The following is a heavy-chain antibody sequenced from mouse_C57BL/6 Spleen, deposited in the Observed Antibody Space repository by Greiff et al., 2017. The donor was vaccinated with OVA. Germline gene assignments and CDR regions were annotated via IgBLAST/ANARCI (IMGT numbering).Heavy chain of an antibody. Sequence: VQLVESGAELVKPGASVKISCKASGYAFSSYWMNWVKQRPGKGLEWIGQIYPGDGDTNYNGKFKGKATLTADKSSSTAYMQLSSLTSEDSAVYFCARMGAAQATDYWGQGTTLTVSS. D-gene: IGHD3-2*02. V-gene: IGHV1-80*01. CDR2: IYPGDGDT. CDR1: GYAFSSYW. CDR3: ARMGAAQATDY. J-gene: IGHJ2*01.